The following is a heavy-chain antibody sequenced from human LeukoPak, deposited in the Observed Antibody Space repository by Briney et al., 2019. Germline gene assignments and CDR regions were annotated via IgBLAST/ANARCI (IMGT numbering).Heavy chain of an antibody. CDR3: AKQLGYCSDGSCYFPY. CDR1: GFNFANHA. Sequence: GGSLRLSCAASGFNFANHAMSWVRQTPGKGLEWVSAISGGGDITYYADSVQGRFTISRDNSRSTLCLQMNSLRAEDTAVYYCAKQLGYCSDGSCYFPYWGQGTLVTVSS. V-gene: IGHV3-23*01. D-gene: IGHD2-15*01. CDR2: ISGGGDIT. J-gene: IGHJ4*02.